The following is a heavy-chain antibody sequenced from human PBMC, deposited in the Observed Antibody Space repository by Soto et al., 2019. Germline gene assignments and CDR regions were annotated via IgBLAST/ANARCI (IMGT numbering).Heavy chain of an antibody. V-gene: IGHV3-7*01. D-gene: IGHD4-4*01. Sequence: EVQLVESGGGLVQPGGSLRLSCTASGFTFSDSWMTWVRQAPGKGLEWVARIKPDESEKKYADSVKGRFSISRDNAKNRIEFQKGVQRGQDTTVDLSVSRRSNYASWGRET. J-gene: IGHJ5*01. CDR3: VSRRSNYAS. CDR1: GFTFSDSW. CDR2: IKPDESEK.